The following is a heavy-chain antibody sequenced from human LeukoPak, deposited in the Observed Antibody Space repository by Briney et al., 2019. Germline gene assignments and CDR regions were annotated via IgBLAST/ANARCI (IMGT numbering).Heavy chain of an antibody. CDR3: ARTTLDSSGYSQFDY. D-gene: IGHD3-22*01. Sequence: GGSLQISCQGSGSLFTSYWIGWVRQVPGKGLEWMGIIYPVDSDTRYSPSFQGQVTISADKSISTAYLQWSSLKASDTAMYYCARTTLDSSGYSQFDYWGQGTLVTVSS. J-gene: IGHJ4*02. CDR1: GSLFTSYW. V-gene: IGHV5-51*01. CDR2: IYPVDSDT.